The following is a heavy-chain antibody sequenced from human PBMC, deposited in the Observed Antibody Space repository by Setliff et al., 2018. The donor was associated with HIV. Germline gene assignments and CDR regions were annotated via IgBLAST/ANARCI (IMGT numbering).Heavy chain of an antibody. Sequence: KPSETLSLTCTVSGGSIYGSDYYWGWIRQPPGKGLESIGSIYYSGSTYYKPSLKSRVTISVDTSKNQFSLKLSSVTAADTAVYYCARQGQLGSEWGQGTLVTVSS. CDR1: GGSIYGSDYY. CDR2: IYYSGST. J-gene: IGHJ4*02. V-gene: IGHV4-39*01. D-gene: IGHD1-1*01. CDR3: ARQGQLGSE.